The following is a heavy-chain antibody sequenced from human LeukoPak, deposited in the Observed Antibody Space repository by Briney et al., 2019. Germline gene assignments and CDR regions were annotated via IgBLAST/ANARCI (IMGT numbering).Heavy chain of an antibody. V-gene: IGHV3-30*04. J-gene: IGHJ6*03. D-gene: IGHD1-26*01. CDR3: AKDGSFRVKGNYYYYMDV. Sequence: GGSLRLSCAASGFTFSSYAMHWVRQAPGKGLEWVAVISYDGSNKYYADSVKGRFTISRDNSKNTLYLQMNSLRAEDTAVYYCAKDGSFRVKGNYYYYMDVWGKGTTVTVSS. CDR2: ISYDGSNK. CDR1: GFTFSSYA.